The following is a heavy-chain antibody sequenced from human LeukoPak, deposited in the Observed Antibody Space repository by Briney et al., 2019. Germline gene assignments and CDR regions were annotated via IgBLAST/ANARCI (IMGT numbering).Heavy chain of an antibody. V-gene: IGHV3-15*01. J-gene: IGHJ4*02. D-gene: IGHD3-22*01. CDR3: TTMPSMIVVVTLSTPFDY. CDR2: IKSKTDGGTT. Sequence: GGSLRLSCAASGFTFSNAWMSWVRQAPGKGLEWVGRIKSKTDGGTTDYAAPVKGRFTISRDDSKNTLYLQMNSLKTEDTAVYYCTTMPSMIVVVTLSTPFDYWGQGTLVTVSS. CDR1: GFTFSNAW.